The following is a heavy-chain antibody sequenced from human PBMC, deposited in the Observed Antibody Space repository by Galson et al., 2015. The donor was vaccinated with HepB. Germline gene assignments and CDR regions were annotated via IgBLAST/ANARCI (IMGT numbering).Heavy chain of an antibody. CDR2: IRSKAYGGTT. D-gene: IGHD3-22*01. Sequence: SLRLSCAASGFTFGDYAMSWFRQAPGKGLEWVGFIRSKAYGGTTEYAASVKGRFTISRDDSKSIAYLQMNSLKTEDTAVYYCTREAHYDSSGYYYFDYWGQGTLVTVSS. CDR3: TREAHYDSSGYYYFDY. V-gene: IGHV3-49*03. CDR1: GFTFGDYA. J-gene: IGHJ4*02.